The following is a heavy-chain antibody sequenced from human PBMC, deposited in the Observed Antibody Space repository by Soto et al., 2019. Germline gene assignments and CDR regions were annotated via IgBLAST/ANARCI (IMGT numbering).Heavy chain of an antibody. V-gene: IGHV3-23*01. Sequence: GGSLRLSCAASGFTFNNYDMSWVRQAPGKGLEWVSVVTYSGGSTYYADSVKGRFTISRDNPKSTLYLQMSSLRVEDTAIYYCAKVIAASGIGYWGQGALVTVSS. CDR1: GFTFNNYD. D-gene: IGHD6-13*01. J-gene: IGHJ4*02. CDR3: AKVIAASGIGY. CDR2: VTYSGGST.